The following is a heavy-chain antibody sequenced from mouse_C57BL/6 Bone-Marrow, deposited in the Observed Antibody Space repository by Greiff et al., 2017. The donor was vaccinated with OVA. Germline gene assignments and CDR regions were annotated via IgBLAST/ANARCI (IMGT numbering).Heavy chain of an antibody. Sequence: QVQLQQPGAELVKPGASVKLSCKASGYTFTSYWMQWVKQRPGQGLEWIGEIDPSDSYTNYNQKFKGKATLTVDTSSSTAYMQLSSLTSEDSAVYYWAADYDGYPSWFAYWGQGTLVTVSA. CDR2: IDPSDSYT. CDR1: GYTFTSYW. V-gene: IGHV1-50*01. D-gene: IGHD2-3*01. J-gene: IGHJ3*01. CDR3: AADYDGYPSWFAY.